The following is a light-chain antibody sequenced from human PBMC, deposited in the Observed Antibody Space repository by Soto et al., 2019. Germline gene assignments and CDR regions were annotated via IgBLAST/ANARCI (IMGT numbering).Light chain of an antibody. CDR2: EVT. J-gene: IGLJ3*02. V-gene: IGLV2-8*01. CDR1: TSDIGAYNY. Sequence: QSVLTQPPSASGSPGQSVTISCTGTTSDIGAYNYVSWYQQRPGKAPKLIIYEVTRRPSGVPDRIFGSKYDTTASLTVSGLQAEDEADYFCSSYAGSNDLVFGGGTKLTVL. CDR3: SSYAGSNDLV.